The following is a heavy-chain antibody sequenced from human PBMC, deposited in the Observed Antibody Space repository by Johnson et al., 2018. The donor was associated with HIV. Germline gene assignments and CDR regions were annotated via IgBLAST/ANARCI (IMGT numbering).Heavy chain of an antibody. CDR1: GFTFSSYA. CDR2: ISFDGSNK. V-gene: IGHV3-30-3*01. D-gene: IGHD5-12*01. CDR3: ARDRPSKWLRSNDDAFDI. J-gene: IGHJ3*02. Sequence: QVQLVESGGGVVQPGRSLRLSCAASGFTFSSYAMHWVRQAPGKGLEWVAVISFDGSNKYYADSVKGRFTISRDNSKNTLYLQMNSLRAEDTAVYYCARDRPSKWLRSNDDAFDIWGQGTMVTVSS.